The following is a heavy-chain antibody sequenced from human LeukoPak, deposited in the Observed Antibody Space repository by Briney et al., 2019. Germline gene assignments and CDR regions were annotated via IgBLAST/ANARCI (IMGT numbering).Heavy chain of an antibody. CDR1: GYTFTSYD. J-gene: IGHJ6*02. V-gene: IGHV1-8*01. D-gene: IGHD1-1*01. Sequence: GASVKVSCKASGYTFTSYDINWVRQATGQGLEWMGWMNPNSGNTGYAQKFQGRVTMTRNTSITTAYLELSSQTSEDTPVYYSARGPDSYDPTTMDVWGQGTTVTVSS. CDR2: MNPNSGNT. CDR3: ARGPDSYDPTTMDV.